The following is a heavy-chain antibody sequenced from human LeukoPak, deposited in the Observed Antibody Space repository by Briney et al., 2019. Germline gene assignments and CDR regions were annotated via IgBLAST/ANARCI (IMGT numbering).Heavy chain of an antibody. CDR1: GFTFSSYS. CDR3: ARDSLVVGNAFDI. Sequence: GGSLRLSCAASGFTFSSYSMNWVRQAPGKGLEWVSSISSSSSYIYYADSVKGRFTISRDNAKNSLYLQMNSLRAEDTAVYYCARDSLVVGNAFDIWGKGTMVTVSS. J-gene: IGHJ3*02. D-gene: IGHD2-2*01. V-gene: IGHV3-21*01. CDR2: ISSSSSYI.